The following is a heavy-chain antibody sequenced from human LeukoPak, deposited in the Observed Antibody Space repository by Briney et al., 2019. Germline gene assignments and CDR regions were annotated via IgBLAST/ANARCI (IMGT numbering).Heavy chain of an antibody. CDR1: GFTFSSYG. J-gene: IGHJ4*02. D-gene: IGHD4-17*01. Sequence: PGRSLRLSCAASGFTFSSYGMHWVRQAPGKGLEWVAVISYDGSNKYYADSVKGRFTISRDNSKNTLYLQMNSLRAEDTAVYYCAKDSGYGDYGNFDYWGQGTLVTVSS. CDR2: ISYDGSNK. V-gene: IGHV3-30*18. CDR3: AKDSGYGDYGNFDY.